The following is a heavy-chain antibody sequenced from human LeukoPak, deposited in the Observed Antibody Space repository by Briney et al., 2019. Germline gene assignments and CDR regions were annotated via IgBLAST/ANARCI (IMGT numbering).Heavy chain of an antibody. V-gene: IGHV3-21*01. J-gene: IGHJ4*02. CDR3: ARSPPNYGDFGDY. D-gene: IGHD4-17*01. Sequence: GGSLRLSCAASGFTFSSYSMNWVRQAPGKGLEWVSSISSSSSYIYYADSVKGRFTISRDNAKNSLYLQMTSLRAEDTAVYYCARSPPNYGDFGDYWGQGTLVTVSS. CDR2: ISSSSSYI. CDR1: GFTFSSYS.